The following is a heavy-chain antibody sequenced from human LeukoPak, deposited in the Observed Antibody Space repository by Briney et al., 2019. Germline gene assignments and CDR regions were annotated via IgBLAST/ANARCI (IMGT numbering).Heavy chain of an antibody. CDR1: GGSFGGYY. V-gene: IGHV4-34*01. Sequence: SETLPLTCAVYGGSFGGYYWSWIRQPPGKGLEWIGEINHSGSTNYNPSLKSRVTISVDTSKNQFSLKLSSVTAADTALYYCARSHSSTSWFFDSWGQGTLVTVSS. CDR3: ARSHSSTSWFFDS. J-gene: IGHJ4*02. CDR2: INHSGST. D-gene: IGHD6-6*01.